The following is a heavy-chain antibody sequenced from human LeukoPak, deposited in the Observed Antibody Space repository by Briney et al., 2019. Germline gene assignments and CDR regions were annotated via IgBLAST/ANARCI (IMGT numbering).Heavy chain of an antibody. CDR1: GFTFSNYG. D-gene: IGHD2-15*01. CDR2: IRYDGSNK. Sequence: GGSLRLSCAASGFTFSNYGMYWVRQAPGKGLEWVTFIRYDGSNKYYADSVEGRFTISRDNSKNTLYLQMNSLRAEDTAVYYCARDSFRFSGGSRYNNWGQGTLVTVSS. CDR3: ARDSFRFSGGSRYNN. J-gene: IGHJ4*02. V-gene: IGHV3-30*02.